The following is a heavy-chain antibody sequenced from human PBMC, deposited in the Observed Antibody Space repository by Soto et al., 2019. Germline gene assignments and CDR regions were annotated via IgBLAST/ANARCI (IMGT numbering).Heavy chain of an antibody. J-gene: IGHJ4*02. Sequence: SETLSLTCTVSGASIITDNYFWVWIRQSPRRGLELIGSISYSGRTYDNPSLQSRVTISIDASKNQFSLKLTSVTTAGTAVYYCARRRASDYGGNHHPYYFDRWGQGAPVTVSS. CDR2: ISYSGRT. V-gene: IGHV4-39*01. CDR3: ARRRASDYGGNHHPYYFDR. CDR1: GASIITDNYF. D-gene: IGHD4-17*01.